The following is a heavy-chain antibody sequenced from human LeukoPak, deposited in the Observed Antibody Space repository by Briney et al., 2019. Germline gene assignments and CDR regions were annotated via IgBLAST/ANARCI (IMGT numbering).Heavy chain of an antibody. CDR3: ARSRIAAAGPLCY. V-gene: IGHV4-34*01. CDR1: GGSLSDYY. D-gene: IGHD6-13*01. Sequence: PSETLSLTCAVYGGSLSDYYWSWIRQPPGKGLEWIGEINHSGSTNYNPSLKSRVTISVDTSKNQFSLKLSSVTAADTAVYYCARSRIAAAGPLCYWGQGTLVIVSS. CDR2: INHSGST. J-gene: IGHJ4*02.